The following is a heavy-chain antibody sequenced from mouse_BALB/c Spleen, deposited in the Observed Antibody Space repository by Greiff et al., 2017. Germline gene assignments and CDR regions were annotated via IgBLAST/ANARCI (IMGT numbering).Heavy chain of an antibody. V-gene: IGHV3-2*02. CDR1: GYSITSDYA. CDR3: ARSYYDYRAWFAY. J-gene: IGHJ3*01. CDR2: ISYSGST. Sequence: VQLKESGPGLVKPSQSLSLTCTVTGYSITSDYAWNWIRQFPGNKLEWIGYISYSGSTSYNPSLKSRISITRDTSKNQFFLQLNSVTTEDTATYYCARSYYDYRAWFAYWGQGTLVTVSA. D-gene: IGHD2-4*01.